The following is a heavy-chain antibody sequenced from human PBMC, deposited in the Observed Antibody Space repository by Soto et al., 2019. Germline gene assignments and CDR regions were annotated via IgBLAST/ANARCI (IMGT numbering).Heavy chain of an antibody. D-gene: IGHD1-26*01. J-gene: IGHJ4*02. V-gene: IGHV3-21*01. CDR1: GFTFISYA. CDR2: ISSSSSYI. CDR3: ARVVGATQLDFDY. Sequence: GGSLRLSWASSGFTFISYARIWVRQAPGKGLEWVSSISSSSSYIYYADSVRGRFTMSRDNAKNSLYLQMNSLRAEDTAVYYCARVVGATQLDFDYRGQGTLVTVSS.